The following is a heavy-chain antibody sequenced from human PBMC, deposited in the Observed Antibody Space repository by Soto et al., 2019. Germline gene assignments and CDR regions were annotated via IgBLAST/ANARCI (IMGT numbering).Heavy chain of an antibody. V-gene: IGHV4-30-4*01. J-gene: IGHJ5*02. D-gene: IGHD6-13*01. CDR1: GGSISSGDYY. CDR2: IYYSGST. Sequence: SETLSLTCTVSGGSISSGDYYWSWIRQPPGKGLEWIGYIYYSGSTYYNPSLKSRVTISVDTSKNQFSLKLSSVTAADTAVYYCASVPRIAAAGTPSNWFDPWGQGTLVTVSS. CDR3: ASVPRIAAAGTPSNWFDP.